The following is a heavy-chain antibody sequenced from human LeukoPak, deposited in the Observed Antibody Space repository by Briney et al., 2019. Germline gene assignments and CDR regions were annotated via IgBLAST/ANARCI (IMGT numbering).Heavy chain of an antibody. J-gene: IGHJ6*03. V-gene: IGHV3-23*01. CDR3: AKDGAWGDYYFYFYMDV. Sequence: GSLRLSCEASGSGFTFGNFAMGWVRQAPGKGLEWVSGISGSGYYTYYADSVKGRFTISRDNSKNTLYIQMNSLRAEDTAVYYCAKDGAWGDYYFYFYMDVWGKGTTVTVSS. CDR2: ISGSGYYT. D-gene: IGHD3-16*01. CDR1: GSGFTFGNFA.